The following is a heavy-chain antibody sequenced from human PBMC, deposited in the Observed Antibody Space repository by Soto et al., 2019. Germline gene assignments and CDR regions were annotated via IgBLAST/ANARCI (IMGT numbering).Heavy chain of an antibody. CDR2: MNPNSGNT. CDR1: GYTCTSYD. V-gene: IGHV1-8*01. D-gene: IGHD3-3*01. J-gene: IGHJ5*02. CDR3: ARGGHAYYDFWSGYYRLGWFDP. Sequence: ASVKVSCKASGYTCTSYDINWVRQATGQGLEWMGWMNPNSGNTGYAQKFQGRVTMTRNTSISTAYMELSSLRSEDTAVYYCARGGHAYYDFWSGYYRLGWFDPWG.